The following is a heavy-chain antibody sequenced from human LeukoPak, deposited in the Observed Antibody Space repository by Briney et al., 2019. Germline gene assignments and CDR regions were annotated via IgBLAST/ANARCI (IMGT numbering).Heavy chain of an antibody. Sequence: GGTQRLSCAPSGFKFSDHYIDCVPQAPGKGAEWVGRSRNKASSYTTQYAASVEGRFTIARDVSESSLYLQMNRLRTEDAAVYYCGRIAINANNGMDVWGQGTTVTVSS. CDR3: GRIAINANNGMDV. V-gene: IGHV3-72*01. CDR2: SRNKASSYTT. CDR1: GFKFSDHY. D-gene: IGHD1/OR15-1a*01. J-gene: IGHJ6*02.